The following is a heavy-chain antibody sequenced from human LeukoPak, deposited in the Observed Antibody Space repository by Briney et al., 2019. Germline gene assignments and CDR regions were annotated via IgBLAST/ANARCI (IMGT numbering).Heavy chain of an antibody. V-gene: IGHV1-2*02. CDR1: GYTFTGYY. Sequence: ASVKVSCKASGYTFTGYYMHWVRQAPGQGLEWMGWINPNSGGTNYAQKFQGRVTMTRDTSISTAYMELSRLRPDDTAVYYCARYSSSWRAFDYWGQGTLVTDSS. CDR2: INPNSGGT. D-gene: IGHD6-13*01. J-gene: IGHJ4*02. CDR3: ARYSSSWRAFDY.